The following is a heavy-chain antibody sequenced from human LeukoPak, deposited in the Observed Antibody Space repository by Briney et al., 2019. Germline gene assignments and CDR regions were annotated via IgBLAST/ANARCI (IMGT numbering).Heavy chain of an antibody. D-gene: IGHD6-19*01. Sequence: PGGSLRLSCAASGFTFSSYAMSWVRQAPGKGLEWVSAISGSGGSTYYADSVKGRFTISRDNSKNTPYLQMNSLRAEDTAVYYCANLPIAVAGTSDYWGQGTLVTVPS. CDR3: ANLPIAVAGTSDY. CDR2: ISGSGGST. J-gene: IGHJ4*02. CDR1: GFTFSSYA. V-gene: IGHV3-23*01.